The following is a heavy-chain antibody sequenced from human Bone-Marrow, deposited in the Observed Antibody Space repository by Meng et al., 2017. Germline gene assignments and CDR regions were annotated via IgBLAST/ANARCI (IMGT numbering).Heavy chain of an antibody. D-gene: IGHD6-19*01. CDR1: GGSISSIDW. CDR2: IYHGGDT. Sequence: QLQESCPGLGKPSGTLSLTCVVSGGSISSIDWWSWVRQPPGKGLEWIGEIYHGGDTNYNPSLKSRVTIAIDKSKNQFSLKLSSVTAADTAVYYCASWIYSCGWQWGQGALVTVAS. J-gene: IGHJ4*02. CDR3: ASWIYSCGWQ. V-gene: IGHV4/OR15-8*02.